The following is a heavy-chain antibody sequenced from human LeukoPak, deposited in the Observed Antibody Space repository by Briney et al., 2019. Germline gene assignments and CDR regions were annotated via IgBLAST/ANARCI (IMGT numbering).Heavy chain of an antibody. J-gene: IGHJ3*02. Sequence: GGSLRLSCAASGFTFNRYAMHWVRQAPGKGLEWVASLSYDGCNKQYADSVKGRFTISRDISDDTLYLQMNSLRGDDTALYYCARDVTTFLLPNAYAFDIWGLGTMLTVSS. CDR1: GFTFNRYA. CDR2: LSYDGCNK. V-gene: IGHV3-30*14. D-gene: IGHD1-1*01. CDR3: ARDVTTFLLPNAYAFDI.